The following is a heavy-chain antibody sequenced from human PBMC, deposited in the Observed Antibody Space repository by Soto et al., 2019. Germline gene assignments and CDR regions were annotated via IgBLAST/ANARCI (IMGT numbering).Heavy chain of an antibody. CDR2: ISAYNGNT. CDR3: ARDPYYDFWSGYSPYYYGMDV. J-gene: IGHJ6*02. Sequence: ASVKVSCKASGYTFTSYGISWVRQAPGQGLEWMGWISAYNGNTNYAQKLQGRVTMTTDTSTSTAYMELRSLRSDDTAVYYCARDPYYDFWSGYSPYYYGMDVWRQGTTVTVSS. V-gene: IGHV1-18*01. D-gene: IGHD3-3*01. CDR1: GYTFTSYG.